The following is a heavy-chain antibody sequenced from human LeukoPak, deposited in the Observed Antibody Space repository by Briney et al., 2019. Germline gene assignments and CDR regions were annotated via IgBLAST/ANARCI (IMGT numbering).Heavy chain of an antibody. V-gene: IGHV3-48*01. CDR3: ARDPHIAAAGTIFDY. D-gene: IGHD6-13*01. CDR1: GFTFSSCS. Sequence: PGGSLRLSCVVSGFTFSSCSMNWVRQAPGKGLEWVSYISSGSTTRYYADSVKGRFTISRDKAKNSLYLQMNSLSGEGSAVYYRARDPHIAAAGTIFDYWGQGTLVTVSS. J-gene: IGHJ4*02. CDR2: ISSGSTTR.